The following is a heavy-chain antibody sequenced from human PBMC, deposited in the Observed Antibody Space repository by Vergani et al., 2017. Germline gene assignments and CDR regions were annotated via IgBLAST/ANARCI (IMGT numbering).Heavy chain of an antibody. CDR2: ISYDGSNK. J-gene: IGHJ4*02. CDR1: GFIFSSYG. V-gene: IGHV3-30*03. CDR3: ARGGLGSGWYKMDY. D-gene: IGHD6-19*01. Sequence: QVQLVESGGGVVQPGRSLRLSCAASGFIFSSYGMHWVRQAPGKGLEWVAVISYDGSNKYYADSVKGRFTISRDNSKNTLYLQMNSLRAEDTAVYYCARGGLGSGWYKMDYWGQGTLVTVSS.